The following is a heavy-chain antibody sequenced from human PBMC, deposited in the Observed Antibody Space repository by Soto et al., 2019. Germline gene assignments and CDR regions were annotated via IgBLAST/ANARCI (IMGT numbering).Heavy chain of an antibody. Sequence: QVQLVESGGGVVQPGRSLRLSCAASGFTFSSYGMHWVRQAPGKGLEWVAVIWYDGSNKYYADSVKGRFTISRDNSKNTLYLQMNSLRAEDTAVYYCARSLGYSSSRYVGDYWGQGTLVTVSS. D-gene: IGHD6-13*01. CDR1: GFTFSSYG. CDR3: ARSLGYSSSRYVGDY. V-gene: IGHV3-33*01. CDR2: IWYDGSNK. J-gene: IGHJ4*02.